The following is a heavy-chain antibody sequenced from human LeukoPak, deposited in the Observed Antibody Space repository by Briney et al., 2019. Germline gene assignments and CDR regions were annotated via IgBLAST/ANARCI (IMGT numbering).Heavy chain of an antibody. J-gene: IGHJ5*02. CDR2: IIPIFGTA. V-gene: IGHV1-69*13. Sequence: SVKVSCKASGGTFSSYAISWVRQAPGQGLEWMGGIIPIFGTAKYAQKFQGRVTITADEFTSTAYMELSSLRSEDTAVYYCATRAWEGWFDPWGQGTLVTVSS. D-gene: IGHD1-26*01. CDR1: GGTFSSYA. CDR3: ATRAWEGWFDP.